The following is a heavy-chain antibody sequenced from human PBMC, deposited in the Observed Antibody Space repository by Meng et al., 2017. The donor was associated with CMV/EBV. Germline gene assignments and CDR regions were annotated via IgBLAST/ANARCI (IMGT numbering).Heavy chain of an antibody. CDR2: IYSGGST. V-gene: IGHV3-66*01. CDR3: ARDHSGPLSH. D-gene: IGHD1-1*01. CDR1: GFTVSSNY. Sequence: VQRVESGGGLVQPGRSLRLSCAASGFTVSSNYMSWVRQAPGKGLEWVSVIYSGGSTYYADSVKGRFTISRDNSKNTLYLQMNSLRAEDTAVYYCARDHSGPLSHWGQGTLVTVSS. J-gene: IGHJ4*02.